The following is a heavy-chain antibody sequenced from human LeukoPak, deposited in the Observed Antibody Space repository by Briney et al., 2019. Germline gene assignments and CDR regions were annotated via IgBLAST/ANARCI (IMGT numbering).Heavy chain of an antibody. Sequence: PSQTLSLTCTVSGGSLSSGDYYWSWIRQPPGKGLEWIGYIYYSGSTYYNPSLKSRVTISVDTSKNQFSLKLSSVTAADTAVYYCARGVPAAEKPFDYWGQGTLVTVSS. CDR3: ARGVPAAEKPFDY. V-gene: IGHV4-30-4*08. CDR1: GGSLSSGDYY. D-gene: IGHD2-2*01. J-gene: IGHJ4*02. CDR2: IYYSGST.